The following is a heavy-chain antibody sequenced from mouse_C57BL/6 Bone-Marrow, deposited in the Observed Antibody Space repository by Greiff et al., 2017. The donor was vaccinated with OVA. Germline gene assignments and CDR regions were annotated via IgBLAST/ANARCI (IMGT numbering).Heavy chain of an antibody. D-gene: IGHD1-1*01. J-gene: IGHJ2*01. CDR3: ARQNYGSSYWYYFDY. Sequence: EVQRVESGGGLVQPGGSLKLSCAASGFTFSDYYMYWVRQTPEKRLEWVAYISNGGGSTYYPDTVKGRFTISRDNAKNTLYLQMSRLKSEDTAMYYCARQNYGSSYWYYFDYWGQGTTLTVSS. CDR1: GFTFSDYY. V-gene: IGHV5-12*01. CDR2: ISNGGGST.